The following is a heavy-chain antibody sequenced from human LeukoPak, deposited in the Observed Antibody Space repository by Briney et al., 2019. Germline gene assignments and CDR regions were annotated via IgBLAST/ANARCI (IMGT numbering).Heavy chain of an antibody. CDR3: AKPYGDYEGFWFDP. V-gene: IGHV3-23*01. D-gene: IGHD4-17*01. CDR2: ISGSGGST. CDR1: EFTFSSYA. Sequence: PGGSLRLSCAASEFTFSSYAMSWVRQAPGKGLEWVSAISGSGGSTYYADSVKGRFTISRDNSKNTLYLQMNSLRAEDTAVYYCAKPYGDYEGFWFDPWGQGTLVTVSS. J-gene: IGHJ5*02.